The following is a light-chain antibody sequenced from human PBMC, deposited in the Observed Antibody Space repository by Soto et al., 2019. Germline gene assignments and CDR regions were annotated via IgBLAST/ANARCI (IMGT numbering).Light chain of an antibody. CDR1: SSNIGAGYD. CDR2: SNT. Sequence: QSVLTQPPSVSGTLGQRVTISCTGSSSNIGAGYDVQWYQQLPGTAPKLLIHSNTNRPSGVPDRFSASKSGTSASLAITGLQAEDEADYHCQSYERSLSGVIFGGGTQLTVL. V-gene: IGLV1-40*01. J-gene: IGLJ2*01. CDR3: QSYERSLSGVI.